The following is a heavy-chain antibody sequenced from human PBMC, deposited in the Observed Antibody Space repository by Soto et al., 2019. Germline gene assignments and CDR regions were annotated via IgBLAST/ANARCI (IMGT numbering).Heavy chain of an antibody. V-gene: IGHV3-53*01. CDR3: GRARDGYNFLYEPT. Sequence: PGGPMRLSCRASGFTGRRNYMTWFRQAPGKGMEGVSASYSDGRTDYADSVKGRFTISRDNSKNTLYLQMNSLRAEDTAVYYCGRARDGYNFLYEPTWGQGRLGNVSS. J-gene: IGHJ4*02. D-gene: IGHD1-1*01. CDR1: GFTGRRNY. CDR2: SYSDGRT.